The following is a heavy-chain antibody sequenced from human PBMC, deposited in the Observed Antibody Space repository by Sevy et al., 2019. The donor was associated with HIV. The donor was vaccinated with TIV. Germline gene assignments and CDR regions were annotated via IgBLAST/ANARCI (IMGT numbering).Heavy chain of an antibody. V-gene: IGHV3-30-3*01. CDR1: GFTFSSYA. J-gene: IGHJ5*02. CDR3: ARERSIAAAGTRSGSFVP. D-gene: IGHD6-13*01. CDR2: ISYDGSNK. Sequence: GGSLRLSCAASGFTFSSYAMHWVRQAPGKGLEWVAVISYDGSNKYYADSVKGRFTISRDNSKNTLYLQMNSLRAEDTAVYYCARERSIAAAGTRSGSFVPWGQGTLVTVSS.